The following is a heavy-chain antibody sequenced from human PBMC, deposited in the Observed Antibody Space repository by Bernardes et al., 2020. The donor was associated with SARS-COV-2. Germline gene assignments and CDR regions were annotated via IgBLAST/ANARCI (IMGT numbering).Heavy chain of an antibody. CDR3: ARGYCSSTACSELNWFDP. CDR1: GYTLTTYY. J-gene: IGHJ5*02. CDR2: INPSGGST. Sequence: ASVKVSCKASGYTLTTYYMHWVRQAPGQGLEWMGIINPSGGSTRYAQKFQGRVTMTRDTSTSTVYMELSSLRSEDTAFYYCARGYCSSTACSELNWFDPWGQGTLVTVSS. V-gene: IGHV1-46*01. D-gene: IGHD2-2*01.